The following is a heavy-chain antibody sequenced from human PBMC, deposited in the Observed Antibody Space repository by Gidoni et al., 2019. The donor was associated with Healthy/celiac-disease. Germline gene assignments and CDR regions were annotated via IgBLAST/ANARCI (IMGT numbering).Heavy chain of an antibody. D-gene: IGHD2-15*01. V-gene: IGHV3-23*01. Sequence: EVQLLESGGGLVQPGWSLRLSCAASGFPFSSYVMSWVRQAPGKGLEWVSAISGSGGSTYYADSVKGRFTISRDNSKNTLYLQMNSLRAEDTAVYYCAKEMACSGGSCYSFDYWGQGTLVTVSS. CDR1: GFPFSSYV. J-gene: IGHJ4*02. CDR3: AKEMACSGGSCYSFDY. CDR2: ISGSGGST.